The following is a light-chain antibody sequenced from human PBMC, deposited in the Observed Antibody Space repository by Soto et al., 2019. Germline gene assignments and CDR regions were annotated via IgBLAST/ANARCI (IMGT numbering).Light chain of an antibody. CDR2: SNN. Sequence: QAVVTQPPSASGTPGQRVTISCSGGSSNIGSNTVNWYQQLPGTAPNLLIYSNNQRPSGVPDRFSGSKSGTSASLAISRLQSEDEADYYCAAWDDSLNAVVFGGGTKVTVL. CDR1: SSNIGSNT. CDR3: AAWDDSLNAVV. V-gene: IGLV1-44*01. J-gene: IGLJ2*01.